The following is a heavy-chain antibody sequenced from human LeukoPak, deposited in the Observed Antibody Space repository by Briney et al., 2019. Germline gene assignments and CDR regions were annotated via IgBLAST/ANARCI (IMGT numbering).Heavy chain of an antibody. Sequence: PGGSLRLSCAASGFTFSNYAMSWVRLAPGKGLEWVSTVSGSASNTYYADSVKGRFTISRDNSKNTLYLQMNSLRADDTAVYYCAKGFQTYGELSFDGWGQGTLVAVSS. V-gene: IGHV3-23*01. CDR3: AKGFQTYGELSFDG. D-gene: IGHD4-17*01. CDR2: VSGSASNT. J-gene: IGHJ4*02. CDR1: GFTFSNYA.